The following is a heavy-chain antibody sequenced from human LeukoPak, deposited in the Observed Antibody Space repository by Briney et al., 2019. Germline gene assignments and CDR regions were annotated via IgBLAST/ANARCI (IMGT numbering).Heavy chain of an antibody. D-gene: IGHD3-22*01. CDR2: ISAYNGNT. CDR1: GYTLTIYG. J-gene: IGHJ4*02. CDR3: ARGRGMHYDSSGRPLDY. V-gene: IGHV1-18*01. Sequence: ASVKVSCTASGYTLTIYGISWVRQAPGQGLEWMGWISAYNGNTNYAQKLQGRVTMTTDTSTSTAYMELRSLRSDDTAVYYCARGRGMHYDSSGRPLDYWGQGTLVTVSS.